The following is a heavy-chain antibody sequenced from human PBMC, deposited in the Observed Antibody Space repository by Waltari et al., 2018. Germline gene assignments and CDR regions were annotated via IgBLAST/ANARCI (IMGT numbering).Heavy chain of an antibody. CDR3: ARLDRYSDYNWFDP. Sequence: QVQLQESGPGLVKPSETLSLTCTVSGYSINNGYYWGWIRQPPGKGLEWIGTIYHSGGTKYNPSLQSRVTISFDTSKNQFSLKLTSVTAADAAVYYCARLDRYSDYNWFDPWGQGTLVTVSS. D-gene: IGHD5-12*01. V-gene: IGHV4-38-2*02. J-gene: IGHJ5*02. CDR1: GYSINNGYY. CDR2: IYHSGGT.